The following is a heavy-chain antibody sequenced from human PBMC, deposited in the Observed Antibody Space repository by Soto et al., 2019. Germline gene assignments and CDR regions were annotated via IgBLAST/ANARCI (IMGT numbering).Heavy chain of an antibody. CDR2: ISAYNGNT. CDR3: ARGNTAMEESWFDP. Sequence: XSVEVSFNASFYTFTSYGISWVRQAPGQGLEWMGWISAYNGNTNYAQKLQGRFTMTTDTSTSTAYMELRSLRSGDTAVYYCARGNTAMEESWFDPWGQGTLVTV. V-gene: IGHV1-18*04. D-gene: IGHD5-18*01. CDR1: FYTFTSYG. J-gene: IGHJ5*02.